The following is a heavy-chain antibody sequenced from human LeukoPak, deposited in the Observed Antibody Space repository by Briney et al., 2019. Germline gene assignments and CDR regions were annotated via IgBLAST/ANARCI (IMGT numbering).Heavy chain of an antibody. CDR3: ANYYTRFLSWFDP. V-gene: IGHV3-23*01. CDR1: GFTFSSYA. D-gene: IGHD3-3*01. Sequence: GGSLRLSCAASGFTFSSYAMSWARQAPGKGLEWVSAISGSGGSTYYADPVKGRFTISRDNSKNTLYLQMNSLRAEDTAVYYCANYYTRFLSWFDPWGQGTLVTVSS. CDR2: ISGSGGST. J-gene: IGHJ5*02.